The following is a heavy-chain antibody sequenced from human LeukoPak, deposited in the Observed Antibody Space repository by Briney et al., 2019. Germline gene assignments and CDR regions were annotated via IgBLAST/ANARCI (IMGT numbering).Heavy chain of an antibody. CDR3: ARGRMAVAGSYEY. J-gene: IGHJ4*02. Sequence: PGGSLRLSCAASGITFGSYWMTWVRHAPGKGLECVANIKPDGSEKHYVDSVEGRFTISRDKAKNSLFLEMNSLRAEDTAVYYCARGRMAVAGSYEYWGQGTLVTVSS. V-gene: IGHV3-7*05. CDR2: IKPDGSEK. CDR1: GITFGSYW. D-gene: IGHD6-19*01.